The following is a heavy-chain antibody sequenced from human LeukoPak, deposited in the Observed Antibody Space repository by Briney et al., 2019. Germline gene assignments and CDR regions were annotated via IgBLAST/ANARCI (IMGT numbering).Heavy chain of an antibody. CDR3: ARLLVDSYAYWFDP. D-gene: IGHD3-16*01. J-gene: IGHJ5*02. CDR2: IYYSGST. CDR1: GDSISSYY. Sequence: PSETLSLTCTVSGDSISSYYWGWIRQPPGKGLEWIGYIYYSGSTNYNPSLKSRVTISVDTSKNQFSLKLTSVTAADMAVYYCARLLVDSYAYWFDPWGQGTLVTVSS. V-gene: IGHV4-59*08.